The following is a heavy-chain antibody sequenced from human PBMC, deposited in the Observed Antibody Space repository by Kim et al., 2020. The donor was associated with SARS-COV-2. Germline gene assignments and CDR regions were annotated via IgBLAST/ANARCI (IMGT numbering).Heavy chain of an antibody. CDR3: ARERREIAAAGSFDY. V-gene: IGHV3-21*01. J-gene: IGHJ4*02. CDR1: GFTFSSYS. CDR2: ISSSSSYI. D-gene: IGHD6-13*01. Sequence: GGSLRLSCAASGFTFSSYSMNWVRQAPGKGLEWVSSISSSSSYIYYADSVKGRFTISRDNAKNSLYLQMNSLRAEDTAVYYCARERREIAAAGSFDYWGQGTLVTVSS.